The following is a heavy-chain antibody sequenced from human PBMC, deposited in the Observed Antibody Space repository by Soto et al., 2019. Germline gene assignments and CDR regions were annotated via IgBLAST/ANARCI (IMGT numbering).Heavy chain of an antibody. Sequence: QVQLVQSGAEVRKPGASVKVSCKASGYTFTDYFLHWVRQAPGRGLEWMGWINPNSGGTTYAQKFQGRVTMPRDTSITTAYMEVNRLQSDDTAVYYCARVGLLVRGIRVNYFDYWGQGTLVTASS. CDR1: GYTFTDYF. CDR3: ARVGLLVRGIRVNYFDY. D-gene: IGHD3-10*01. V-gene: IGHV1-2*02. J-gene: IGHJ4*02. CDR2: INPNSGGT.